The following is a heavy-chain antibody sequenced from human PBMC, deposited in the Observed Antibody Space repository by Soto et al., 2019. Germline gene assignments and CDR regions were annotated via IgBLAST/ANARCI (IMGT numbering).Heavy chain of an antibody. Sequence: EVQLVESGGGLVKPGGSLRLSCAASGFTFTNAWMSWVRQAPGKGLEWVGGIRSKARGGTADYAAPVKGRFTISRDDSKNTLYLQMNNLSTEDTAVYYCATDIGDTWYAFYFDFWGQGTLVTVSS. J-gene: IGHJ4*02. CDR3: ATDIGDTWYAFYFDF. CDR1: GFTFTNAW. CDR2: IRSKARGGTA. V-gene: IGHV3-15*01. D-gene: IGHD6-13*01.